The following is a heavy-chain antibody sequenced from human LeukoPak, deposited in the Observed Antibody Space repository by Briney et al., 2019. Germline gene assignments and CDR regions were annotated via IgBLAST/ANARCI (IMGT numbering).Heavy chain of an antibody. D-gene: IGHD3-16*02. CDR3: ARDLNHVMPLSYVY. J-gene: IGHJ4*02. Sequence: SVKVSCKASGGTFSSYAISWVRQAPGQGLEWMGGIIPIFGTANYAQKFQGRATITADKSTSTAYMELSSLRSEDTAVYYCARDLNHVMPLSYVYWGQGTLVTVSS. CDR1: GGTFSSYA. CDR2: IIPIFGTA. V-gene: IGHV1-69*06.